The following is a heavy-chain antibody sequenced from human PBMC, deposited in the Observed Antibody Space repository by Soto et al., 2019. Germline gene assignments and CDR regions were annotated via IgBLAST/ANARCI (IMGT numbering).Heavy chain of an antibody. J-gene: IGHJ6*03. D-gene: IGHD5-18*01. Sequence: ASVKVSCKASGYRFTSYAMHWVRQAPGQRLEWMGWINAGNGNTKYSQKFQGRVTITRDTSASTAYMELSGLRSEDTAVYYCARGLVDTAMGYYYYYYMDVWGKGTTVTVSS. CDR1: GYRFTSYA. V-gene: IGHV1-3*01. CDR3: ARGLVDTAMGYYYYYYMDV. CDR2: INAGNGNT.